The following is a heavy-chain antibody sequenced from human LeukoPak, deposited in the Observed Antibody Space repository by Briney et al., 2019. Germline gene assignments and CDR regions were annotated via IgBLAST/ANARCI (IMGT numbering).Heavy chain of an antibody. J-gene: IGHJ4*02. V-gene: IGHV3-33*01. D-gene: IGHD6-19*01. CDR1: GFTFSNYG. CDR3: AREVEGQWLAANPYFDY. Sequence: PGVSLRLSCAASGFTFSNYGMHWVRQAPGKGLEGVALIWLDGSNKYYADYVKGRFTISRDNSKKTLYLQMNSLRAEDTAVYFCAREVEGQWLAANPYFDYWGQGTLVTVSS. CDR2: IWLDGSNK.